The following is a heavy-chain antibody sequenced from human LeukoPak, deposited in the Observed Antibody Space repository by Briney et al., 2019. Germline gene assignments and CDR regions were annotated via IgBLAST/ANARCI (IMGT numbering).Heavy chain of an antibody. V-gene: IGHV3-53*01. J-gene: IGHJ4*02. D-gene: IGHD4-23*01. CDR3: ARRGDGGRSFDY. Sequence: GGALRLSCAASGFNVSNNYMTWVRQAPGKGLEWVSLIYSSGSTYYADSVKGRFTISRDNSKNTLYLQVNSLRAEDTAVYYCARRGDGGRSFDYWGQGTLVTVSS. CDR1: GFNVSNNY. CDR2: IYSSGST.